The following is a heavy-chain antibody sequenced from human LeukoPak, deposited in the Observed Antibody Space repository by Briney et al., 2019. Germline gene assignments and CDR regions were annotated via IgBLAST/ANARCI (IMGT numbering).Heavy chain of an antibody. CDR2: IRSKAYGGTT. CDR3: TRDSGSAGGYDLGVY. J-gene: IGHJ4*02. V-gene: IGHV3-49*03. CDR1: GSTFGDYA. D-gene: IGHD5-12*01. Sequence: GGSLRLSCTASGSTFGDYAMNWFRQAPGKGLEWVGFIRSKAYGGTTEYAASVEGRFTISRDDSKSIAYLQMNSLKTEDTAVYYCTRDSGSAGGYDLGVYWGQGTLVTVSS.